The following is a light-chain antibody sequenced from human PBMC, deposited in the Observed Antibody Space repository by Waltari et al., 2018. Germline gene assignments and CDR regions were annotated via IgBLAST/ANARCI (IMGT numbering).Light chain of an antibody. Sequence: QTVVTQDPSVSVSPGGTVTLTCALSSGSVSASCYPSWYQQTPGQAPRTLIYSTNTRLFGVPNRFSGSILGNKAALTIAGAQADDEADYYCVLYMDSGVWVFGGGTKLTVL. CDR3: VLYMDSGVWV. CDR2: STN. CDR1: SGSVSASCY. J-gene: IGLJ3*02. V-gene: IGLV8-61*01.